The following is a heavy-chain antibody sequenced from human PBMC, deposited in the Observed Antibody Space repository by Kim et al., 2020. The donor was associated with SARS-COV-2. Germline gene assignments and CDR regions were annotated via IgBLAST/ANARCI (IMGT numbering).Heavy chain of an antibody. CDR3: ARTKELSLLENWFDP. Sequence: PSLKSRVTISVDTSKNQFSLKLSSVTAADTAVYYCARTKELSLLENWFDPWGQGTLVTVSS. J-gene: IGHJ5*02. V-gene: IGHV4-59*01. D-gene: IGHD3-16*02.